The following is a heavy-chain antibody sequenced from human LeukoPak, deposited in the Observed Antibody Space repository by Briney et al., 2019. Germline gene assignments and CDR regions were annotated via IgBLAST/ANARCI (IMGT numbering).Heavy chain of an antibody. CDR3: ARECRIAARRYYFDY. V-gene: IGHV3-21*01. Sequence: GGSLRLSCAASGFTFSSYSMNWVRQAPGEGLEWVSSISSSSSYIYYADSVKGRFTISRDNAENSLYLQMNSLRAEDTAVYYCARECRIAARRYYFDYWGQGTLVTVSS. CDR2: ISSSSSYI. D-gene: IGHD6-6*01. CDR1: GFTFSSYS. J-gene: IGHJ4*02.